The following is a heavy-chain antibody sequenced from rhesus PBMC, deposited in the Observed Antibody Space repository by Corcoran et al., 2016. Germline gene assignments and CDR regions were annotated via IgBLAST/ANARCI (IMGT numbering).Heavy chain of an antibody. V-gene: IGHV4-173*01. CDR2: IAGSGGST. D-gene: IGHD6-25*01. CDR3: ARVHSGGKFDV. J-gene: IGHJ5-1*01. CDR1: AGSISRHY. Sequence: QLLLPESGPGLVKPSETLSFPRAGSAGSISRHYWSWIRQPPGRGLEWIGRIAGSGGSTDYNTSRKSRVTISTDTSKNQFSLKLSSVTAADTAVYYCARVHSGGKFDVWGPGVLVTVSS.